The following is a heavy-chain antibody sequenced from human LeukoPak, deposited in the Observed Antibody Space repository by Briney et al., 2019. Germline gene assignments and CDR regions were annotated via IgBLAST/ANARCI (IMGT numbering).Heavy chain of an antibody. CDR1: GFTFSSYA. CDR2: ISGSGGST. CDR3: ARGEYGSGSYHIDY. Sequence: GGSLRLSCAASGFTFSSYAMSWVRQAPGKGLEWVSAISGSGGSTYYADSVKGRFTISRDNAKNSLYLQMNSLRAEDTAVYYCARGEYGSGSYHIDYWGQGTLVTVSS. D-gene: IGHD3-10*01. J-gene: IGHJ4*02. V-gene: IGHV3-23*01.